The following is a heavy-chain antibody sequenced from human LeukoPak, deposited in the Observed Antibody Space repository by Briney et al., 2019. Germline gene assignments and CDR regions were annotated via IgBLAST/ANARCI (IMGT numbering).Heavy chain of an antibody. Sequence: GGSLRLSCAASGFTFSSYSMNWVRQAPGKGLEWVSSISSSSSYIYYADSVKGRFTISRDNAKNSLYLQMNSLRAEDTAVYYCARFVLMVYAPVFDYWGQGTLVTVSS. CDR3: ARFVLMVYAPVFDY. D-gene: IGHD2-8*01. J-gene: IGHJ4*02. V-gene: IGHV3-21*01. CDR2: ISSSSSYI. CDR1: GFTFSSYS.